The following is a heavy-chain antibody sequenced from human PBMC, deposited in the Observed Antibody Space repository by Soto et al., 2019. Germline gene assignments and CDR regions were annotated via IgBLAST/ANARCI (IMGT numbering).Heavy chain of an antibody. J-gene: IGHJ6*02. CDR3: AKDRGLAESGTWSHYYYGMDV. D-gene: IGHD1-26*01. Sequence: GGSLRLSCVASGFTLTNNGMHWVRQAPGQGLEWVAVISSDGSSYYYGDSVRGRFTISRDTSKNTLFLEMNSLTTADTAVYYCAKDRGLAESGTWSHYYYGMDVWGQGTSVTVSS. V-gene: IGHV3-30*18. CDR2: ISSDGSSY. CDR1: GFTLTNNG.